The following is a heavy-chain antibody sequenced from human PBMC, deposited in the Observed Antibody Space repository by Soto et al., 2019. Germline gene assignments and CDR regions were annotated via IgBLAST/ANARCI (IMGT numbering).Heavy chain of an antibody. CDR1: GGSFSGYY. J-gene: IGHJ4*02. CDR3: TRDPGYDGHDWRFDS. D-gene: IGHD1-1*01. V-gene: IGHV4-34*01. CDR2: INHSGST. Sequence: SETLSLTCAVYGGSFSGYYWSWIRQPPGKGLEWIGEINHSGSTNYNPSLKSRVTISVDTSKNQFSLKLSSVTAEDTAMYYCTRDPGYDGHDWRFDSWGQGTLVTVSS.